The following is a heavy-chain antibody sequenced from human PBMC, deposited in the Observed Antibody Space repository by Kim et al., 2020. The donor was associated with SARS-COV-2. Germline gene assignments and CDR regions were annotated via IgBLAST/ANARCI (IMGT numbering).Heavy chain of an antibody. CDR3: ARVLRASLRWFTYYYY. D-gene: IGHD3-10*01. V-gene: IGHV3-74*01. J-gene: IGHJ6*01. CDR1: GFTFSSYW. Sequence: GGSLRLSCAVSGFTFSSYWMHWVRQAPGKGLVWVSLINSDGSSKNYADSVKGRFTISRDNAKNTLYLQMNSLRAEDTAVYYCARVLRASLRWFTYYYY. CDR2: INSDGSSK.